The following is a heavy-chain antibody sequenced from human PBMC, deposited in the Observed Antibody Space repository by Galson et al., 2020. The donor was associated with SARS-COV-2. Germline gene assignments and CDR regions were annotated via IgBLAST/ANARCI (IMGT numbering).Heavy chain of an antibody. D-gene: IGHD3-10*01. J-gene: IGHJ3*01. Sequence: SQTLSLTCAVSGYSINNDYYWGWIRQPPGKGLEWIGSIYHSGSTYYNPSLKSRVTISLDTSKNQFSLKLSSVPAADTAVYYCARPLWLGTDAFDVWGQGTMVTVSS. CDR3: ARPLWLGTDAFDV. V-gene: IGHV4-38-2*01. CDR1: GYSINNDYY. CDR2: IYHSGST.